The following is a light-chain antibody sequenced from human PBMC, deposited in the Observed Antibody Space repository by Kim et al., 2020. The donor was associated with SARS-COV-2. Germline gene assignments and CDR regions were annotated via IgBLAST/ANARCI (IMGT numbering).Light chain of an antibody. Sequence: TLSASVGDRVTITCRASQSISSWLAWYQQKPGKAPKLLIYDASSLESGVPSRFSGSGSGTEFTLTISSLQPDDFATYYCQQYNLYTFGQGTKLEI. CDR2: DAS. CDR1: QSISSW. J-gene: IGKJ2*01. CDR3: QQYNLYT. V-gene: IGKV1-5*01.